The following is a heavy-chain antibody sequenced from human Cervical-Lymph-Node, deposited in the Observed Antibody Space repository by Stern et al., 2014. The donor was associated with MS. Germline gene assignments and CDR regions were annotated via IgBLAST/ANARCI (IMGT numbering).Heavy chain of an antibody. CDR1: GDSISSYTHY. CDR3: AKHACTGAACPFDL. CDR2: FFSRGAP. Sequence: VQLVESGPGLVKPSETLSLTCAVSGDSISSYTHYWAWIRQPPGKGLEWIGGFFSRGAPYHPPSSKRPVPISVDTSKNHFSLGLNSVTAADTAVYYCAKHACTGAACPFDLWGQGTLVTVSS. D-gene: IGHD2-8*02. V-gene: IGHV4-39*01. J-gene: IGHJ4*02.